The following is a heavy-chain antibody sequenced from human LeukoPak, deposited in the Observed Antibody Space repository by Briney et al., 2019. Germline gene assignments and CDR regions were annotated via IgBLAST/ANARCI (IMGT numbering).Heavy chain of an antibody. D-gene: IGHD3-10*01. Sequence: SETLSFTCAVDGGSFSGYYWSWLRQSRGKGLGWIGEINQSGSTNHNPSLKSRVTISVDTSKNPFSLKVSCVTAADTAVYYGARGYGSGFAYWGQGTLVTVSS. CDR1: GGSFSGYY. CDR2: INQSGST. J-gene: IGHJ4*02. CDR3: ARGYGSGFAY. V-gene: IGHV4-34*01.